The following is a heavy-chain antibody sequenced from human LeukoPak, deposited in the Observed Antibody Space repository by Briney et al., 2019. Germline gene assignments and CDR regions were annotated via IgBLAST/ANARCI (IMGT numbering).Heavy chain of an antibody. CDR1: GFTFSSYS. J-gene: IGHJ4*02. Sequence: GGSLRLSCAASGFTFSSYSMNWVRQAPGKGLEWVSYISSSGSTIYYADSVKGRFTVSRDNAKNSLYLQMNSLRAEDTAVYYCARSAYSSGWYPDRFEYWGQGTRVTVSS. V-gene: IGHV3-48*01. CDR2: ISSSGSTI. D-gene: IGHD6-19*01. CDR3: ARSAYSSGWYPDRFEY.